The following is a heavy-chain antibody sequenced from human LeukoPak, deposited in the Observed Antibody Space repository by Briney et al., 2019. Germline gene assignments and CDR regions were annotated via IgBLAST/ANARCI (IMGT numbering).Heavy chain of an antibody. Sequence: QSGGSLRLSCAASGFTFSSYAMSWVRQAPGKGLEWVSAISGSGGSTYYADSVKGRFTISRDNSKNTLYLQMNSLRAEDTAVYYCAKGWVVVVVAATIDYWGQGTLVTVSS. V-gene: IGHV3-23*01. D-gene: IGHD2-15*01. CDR1: GFTFSSYA. CDR3: AKGWVVVVVAATIDY. J-gene: IGHJ4*02. CDR2: ISGSGGST.